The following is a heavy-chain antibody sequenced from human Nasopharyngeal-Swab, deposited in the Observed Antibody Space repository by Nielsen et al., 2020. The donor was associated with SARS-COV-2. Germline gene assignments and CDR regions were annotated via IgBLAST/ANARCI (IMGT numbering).Heavy chain of an antibody. Sequence: GESLKISCAASGFTFRNYAMHWVRQAPGKGLQWVAVMSDEGFNTFYAGSVKGRFTVSRDNSKNTLYLQMKSLAVEDTAVYYCARAAPSISDWSIGEYMDNWGQGILVTVSS. J-gene: IGHJ4*02. CDR1: GFTFRNYA. CDR3: ARAAPSISDWSIGEYMDN. D-gene: IGHD2-21*01. V-gene: IGHV3-30*01. CDR2: MSDEGFNT.